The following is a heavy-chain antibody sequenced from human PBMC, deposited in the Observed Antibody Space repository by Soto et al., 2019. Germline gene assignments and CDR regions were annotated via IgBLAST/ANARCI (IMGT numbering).Heavy chain of an antibody. V-gene: IGHV3-48*02. Sequence: PGGSLRLSCAASVFTFSSYSMSWVRQAPGEGLEWVSYMSRSSNAIYCGDSVKGGLTISRDNAKKSLYLQMNCLSDDDTAVYYCPGDHPLARGVGGMDVWGQETTVTVA. J-gene: IGHJ6*02. CDR2: MSRSSNAI. D-gene: IGHD1-26*01. CDR3: PGDHPLARGVGGMDV. CDR1: VFTFSSYS.